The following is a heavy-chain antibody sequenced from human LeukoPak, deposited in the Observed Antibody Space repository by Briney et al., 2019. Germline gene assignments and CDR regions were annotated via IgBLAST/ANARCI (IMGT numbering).Heavy chain of an antibody. CDR2: IYYSGST. D-gene: IGHD3-10*01. J-gene: IGHJ4*02. CDR1: GGSISSYY. Sequence: SETLSLTCTVSGGSISSYYWSWIRQPPGKGLEWIGYIYYSGSTNYNPSLKSRVTISVDTSKNQFSLKLSSVTAADTAVYYCARDPGGIYGSGSFAFDYWGQGTLVTASS. V-gene: IGHV4-59*01. CDR3: ARDPGGIYGSGSFAFDY.